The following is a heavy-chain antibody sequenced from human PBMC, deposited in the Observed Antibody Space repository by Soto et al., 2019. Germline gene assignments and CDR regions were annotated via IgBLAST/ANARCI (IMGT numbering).Heavy chain of an antibody. V-gene: IGHV3-30*18. Sequence: GGSLRLSCAASGFTFSSYGMHWVRQAPGKGLEWVAVISYDGSNKYYADSVKGRFTISRDNSKNTLYLQMNSLRAEDTAVYYCAKEVLWFGELLPVDYWGQGTLVTVSS. CDR1: GFTFSSYG. D-gene: IGHD3-10*01. CDR2: ISYDGSNK. CDR3: AKEVLWFGELLPVDY. J-gene: IGHJ4*02.